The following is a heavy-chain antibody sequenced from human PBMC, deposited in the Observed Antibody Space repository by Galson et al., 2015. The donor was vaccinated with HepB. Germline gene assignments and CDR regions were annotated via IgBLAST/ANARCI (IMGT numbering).Heavy chain of an antibody. J-gene: IGHJ4*02. Sequence: ETLSLTCTVSGGSVSSGSYYWSWIRQPPGKGLEWIGYIYYSGSTNYNPSLKSRVTISVDTSKNQFSLKLSSVTAADTAVYYCARGPTYYDFWSGYRPNFDYWGQGTLVTVSS. CDR2: IYYSGST. CDR1: GGSVSSGSYY. CDR3: ARGPTYYDFWSGYRPNFDY. V-gene: IGHV4-61*01. D-gene: IGHD3-3*01.